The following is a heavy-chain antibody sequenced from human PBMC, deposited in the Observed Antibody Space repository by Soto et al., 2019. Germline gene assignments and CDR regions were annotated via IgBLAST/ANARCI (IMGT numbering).Heavy chain of an antibody. CDR3: TTDPRYYDYVWGSYQY. D-gene: IGHD3-16*02. J-gene: IGHJ4*02. CDR1: GGSISSYY. V-gene: IGHV4-59*01. Sequence: TLSLTPTFSGGSISSYYWSWIRQPPGKGLEWIGYIYYSGSTNYNPSLKSRVTISVDTSKNQFSLKLSSVTAADTAVYYCTTDPRYYDYVWGSYQYWGQGTLVTVSS. CDR2: IYYSGST.